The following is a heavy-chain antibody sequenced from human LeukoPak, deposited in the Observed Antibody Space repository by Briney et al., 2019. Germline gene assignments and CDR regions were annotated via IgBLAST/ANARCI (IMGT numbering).Heavy chain of an antibody. V-gene: IGHV3-23*01. CDR3: ARGGYNWDTDAGWFDP. J-gene: IGHJ5*02. CDR2: ISGSGESK. CDR1: GFTFSSYA. Sequence: GGSLRLSCAAAGFTFSSYAMHWVRQVAGKGLEWVSGISGSGESKFYADSVKGRFTVSRDNSKSTLYLQMNSLRVEDTAVYYCARGGYNWDTDAGWFDPWGLGTLVTVSS. D-gene: IGHD1/OR15-1a*01.